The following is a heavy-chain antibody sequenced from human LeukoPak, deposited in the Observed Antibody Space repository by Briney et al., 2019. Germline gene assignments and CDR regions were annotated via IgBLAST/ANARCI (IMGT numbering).Heavy chain of an antibody. V-gene: IGHV1-46*01. CDR2: INPSGGST. Sequence: ASVKVSCKASGYTFTSYYMHWVRQAPGQGLEWMGIINPSGGSTSYAQKFQGRVTMTRDTSTSTVYMELSSLRSEDTAVYYCARVGVTATKLIVEYYFDYWGQGTLVTVSS. CDR1: GYTFTSYY. D-gene: IGHD2/OR15-2a*01. J-gene: IGHJ4*02. CDR3: ARVGVTATKLIVEYYFDY.